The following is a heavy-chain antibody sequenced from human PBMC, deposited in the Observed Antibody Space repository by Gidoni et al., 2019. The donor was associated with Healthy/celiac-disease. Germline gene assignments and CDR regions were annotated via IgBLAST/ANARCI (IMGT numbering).Heavy chain of an antibody. J-gene: IGHJ4*02. Sequence: EVQLVESGGGLVQPGGSLRLSCAASGFTVSSNYMSWVRQAPGKGLEWVSVIYSGGSTYYADSVKGRFTISRDNSKNTLYLQMNSLRAEDTAVYYCARVRATADNFDYWGQGTLVTVSS. CDR3: ARVRATADNFDY. CDR2: IYSGGST. V-gene: IGHV3-66*01. D-gene: IGHD5-12*01. CDR1: GFTVSSNY.